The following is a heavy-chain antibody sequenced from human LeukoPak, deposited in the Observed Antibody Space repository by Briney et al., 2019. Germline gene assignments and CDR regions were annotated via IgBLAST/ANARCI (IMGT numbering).Heavy chain of an antibody. J-gene: IGHJ4*02. CDR2: INPNSGGT. D-gene: IGHD3-10*01. CDR3: ARAAYYYGSGKA. Sequence: ASVKVSCKASGYTFTGYYMHWVRQAPGQGLEWMGWINPNSGGTNYAQKFQGRVTMTRDTSISTAYMELSRLRSDDTAVYYCARAAYYYGSGKAWGKGNLVTVSS. V-gene: IGHV1-2*02. CDR1: GYTFTGYY.